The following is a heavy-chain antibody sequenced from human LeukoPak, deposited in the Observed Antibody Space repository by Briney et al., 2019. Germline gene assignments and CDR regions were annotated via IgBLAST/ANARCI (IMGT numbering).Heavy chain of an antibody. D-gene: IGHD3-22*01. Sequence: SVKVSCKASGGTFSSYTISWVRQAPGQGLDWMGRIIPILGIANYAQKFQGRVTITADKSTSTAYMELSSLRSEDTAVYYCARDRRYYYDSSEEFDPWGQGTLVTVSS. J-gene: IGHJ5*02. CDR1: GGTFSSYT. V-gene: IGHV1-69*04. CDR3: ARDRRYYYDSSEEFDP. CDR2: IIPILGIA.